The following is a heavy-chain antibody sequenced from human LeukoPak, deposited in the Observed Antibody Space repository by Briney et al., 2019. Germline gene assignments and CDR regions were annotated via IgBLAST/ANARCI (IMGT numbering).Heavy chain of an antibody. D-gene: IGHD1-26*01. V-gene: IGHV4-59*01. Sequence: KTSETLSLTCAVSGFSISSYFGTWIRQPPGKGLEWIGHINDSGTTNYNPSLKSRVTMSVDTSKNQFTLKLSSVTAADTAMYYCVLGARHRGYWGQGTLVTVSS. J-gene: IGHJ4*02. CDR3: VLGARHRGY. CDR2: INDSGTT. CDR1: GFSISSYF.